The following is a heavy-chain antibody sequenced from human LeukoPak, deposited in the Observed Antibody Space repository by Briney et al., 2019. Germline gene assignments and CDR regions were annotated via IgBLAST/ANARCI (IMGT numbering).Heavy chain of an antibody. CDR2: IWYDGSNK. J-gene: IGHJ4*02. D-gene: IGHD6-19*01. CDR3: ARVGSGWSLDY. CDR1: GFTFSSYG. V-gene: IGHV3-33*01. Sequence: PGGSLRLSCAASGFTFSSYGMHWVRQAPGKGLEWVAVIWYDGSNKYYADSVKGRLTISRDNSKNTLYLQMNSLRAEDTAVYYCARVGSGWSLDYWGQGTLVTVSS.